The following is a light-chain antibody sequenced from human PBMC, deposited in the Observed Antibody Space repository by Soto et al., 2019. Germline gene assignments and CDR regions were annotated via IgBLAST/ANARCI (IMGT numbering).Light chain of an antibody. Sequence: QSVLTQPASVSGCPGQSITISCTGTNSDVGSYNLVSWYQQHPGKAPKVIIYEVSERPSGVSDRFSGSKSGNTASLMISGLQAEDEADYYCCSYAGSSTQSYVFGSGTKVTVL. J-gene: IGLJ1*01. CDR1: NSDVGSYNL. CDR2: EVS. CDR3: CSYAGSSTQSYV. V-gene: IGLV2-23*02.